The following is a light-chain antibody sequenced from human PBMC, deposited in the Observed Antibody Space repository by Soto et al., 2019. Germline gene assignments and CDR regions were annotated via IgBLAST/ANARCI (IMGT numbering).Light chain of an antibody. J-gene: IGKJ2*02. CDR2: DLS. V-gene: IGKV3-20*01. CDR3: QQYGSSPRT. Sequence: EIVLTQSPGTLSLSPGESATLSCRASQSVSSTYLAWYQQKPGQAPRLLIYDLSRRTTGIPDRFSASGSGTDFTLTNSRLEPEDFAVYYCQQYGSSPRTFGQGTKLEI. CDR1: QSVSSTY.